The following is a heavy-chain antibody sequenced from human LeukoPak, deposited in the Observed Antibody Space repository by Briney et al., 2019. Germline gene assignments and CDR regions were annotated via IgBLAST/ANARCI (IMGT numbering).Heavy chain of an antibody. CDR2: IWYDGSDK. D-gene: IGHD3-16*02. J-gene: IGHJ4*02. V-gene: IGHV3-33*01. CDR3: ARYRGVAAHLDY. Sequence: GGSLRLSCAASGFSFSSYGMHWVRQAPGKGLEWVAVIWYDGSDKYYADSVKGRFTISRDNSKQTLYLEVNSLRAEDTAVYYCARYRGVAAHLDYWGQGTLVTVSS. CDR1: GFSFSSYG.